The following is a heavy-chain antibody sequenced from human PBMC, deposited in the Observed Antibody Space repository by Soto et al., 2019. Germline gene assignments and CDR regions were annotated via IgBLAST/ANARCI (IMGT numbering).Heavy chain of an antibody. J-gene: IGHJ6*02. Sequence: SETLSLTXAVYGGSFSGYYWSWIRQPPGEGLEWIGEINHSGSTNYNPSLKSRVTISVDTSKNQFSLKLSSVTAADTAVYYCARGGGIAARHYYYGMDVWGQGTTVTVSS. CDR3: ARGGGIAARHYYYGMDV. D-gene: IGHD6-6*01. CDR2: INHSGST. CDR1: GGSFSGYY. V-gene: IGHV4-34*01.